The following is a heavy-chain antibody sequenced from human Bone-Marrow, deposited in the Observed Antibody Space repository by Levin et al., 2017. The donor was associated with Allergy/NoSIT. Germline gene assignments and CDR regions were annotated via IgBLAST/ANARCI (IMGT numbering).Heavy chain of an antibody. CDR2: VSNDGKSQ. D-gene: IGHD3-3*01. J-gene: IGHJ3*02. CDR3: AKELVSDDFRAFVM. V-gene: IGHV3-30*18. Sequence: GGSLRLSCIVSGFTFRSYGMHWVRQAPGKGLEWVAGVSNDGKSQSYSASVKGRFTISRDNARKTLYLQMSSLRPEDTAVYYCAKELVSDDFRAFVMWGQGTMVTVSS. CDR1: GFTFRSYG.